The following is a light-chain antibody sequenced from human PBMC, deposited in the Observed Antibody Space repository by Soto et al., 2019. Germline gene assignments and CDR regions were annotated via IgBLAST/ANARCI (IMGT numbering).Light chain of an antibody. J-gene: IGLJ3*02. Sequence: QSVLTQPASVSGSPGQSITISCTGTSSDVGGYNYVSWYQQHPGKAPKLMIYDVSKRPSGVPDRFSGSKSGNTASLTISGLQAEDEADYYCCSYAGTYNLVFGGGTQLTVL. CDR2: DVS. CDR3: CSYAGTYNLV. V-gene: IGLV2-11*01. CDR1: SSDVGGYNY.